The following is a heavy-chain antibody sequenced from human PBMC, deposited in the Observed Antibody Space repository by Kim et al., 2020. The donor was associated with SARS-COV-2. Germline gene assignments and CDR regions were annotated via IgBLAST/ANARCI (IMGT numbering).Heavy chain of an antibody. Sequence: SETLSLTCTVSGYSISSGYYWGWIRQPPGKGLEWIGSIYHSGNTYYNPSLKSRVTISVDTSKNQFSLNLRSMTAADTAVYYCARVYGDYAYFQHWGQGTL. D-gene: IGHD4-17*01. CDR3: ARVYGDYAYFQH. V-gene: IGHV4-38-2*02. CDR1: GYSISSGYY. CDR2: IYHSGNT. J-gene: IGHJ1*01.